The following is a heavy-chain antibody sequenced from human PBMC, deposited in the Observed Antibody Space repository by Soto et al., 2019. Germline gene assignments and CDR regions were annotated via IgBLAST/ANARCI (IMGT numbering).Heavy chain of an antibody. D-gene: IGHD2-15*01. CDR1: GFTFSSYA. Sequence: GGSLRLSCAASGFTFSSYAMHWVRQAPGKGLEWVAVISYDGSNKYYADSVKGRFTISRDNSKNTLYLQVNSLRAEDTAVYYCARETYSSSSVVVVVAARDLGAFDIWGQGTMVTVSS. V-gene: IGHV3-30-3*01. J-gene: IGHJ3*02. CDR2: ISYDGSNK. CDR3: ARETYSSSSVVVVVAARDLGAFDI.